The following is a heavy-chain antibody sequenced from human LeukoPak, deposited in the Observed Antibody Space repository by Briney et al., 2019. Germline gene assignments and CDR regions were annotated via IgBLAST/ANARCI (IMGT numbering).Heavy chain of an antibody. V-gene: IGHV3-23*01. D-gene: IGHD3-10*01. Sequence: GGTLRLSYAASGFTFSSYGMSWVRQAPGKGLEWVSAITGSGGSTYYADSVKGRFTISRDNSKNTLYLQMNSLRAEDTAVYYCAKLLMAMVRGVDIDCWGQGTLVTVSS. CDR3: AKLLMAMVRGVDIDC. J-gene: IGHJ4*02. CDR2: ITGSGGST. CDR1: GFTFSSYG.